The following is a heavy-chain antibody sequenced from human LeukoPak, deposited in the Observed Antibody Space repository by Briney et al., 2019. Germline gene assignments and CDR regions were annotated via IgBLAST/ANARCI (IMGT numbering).Heavy chain of an antibody. D-gene: IGHD1-26*01. CDR1: GYTLTELS. CDR3: ARDGGIVGATTHFDY. J-gene: IGHJ4*02. V-gene: IGHV1-24*01. Sequence: GASVKVSCKVSGYTLTELSMHWVRQAPGKGLEWMGGFDPEDGETIYAQKFQGRVTMTRDMSTSTVYMELSSLRSEDTAVYYCARDGGIVGATTHFDYWGQGTLVTVSS. CDR2: FDPEDGET.